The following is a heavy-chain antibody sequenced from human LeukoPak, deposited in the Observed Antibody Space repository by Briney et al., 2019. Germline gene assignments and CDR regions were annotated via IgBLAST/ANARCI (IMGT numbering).Heavy chain of an antibody. CDR1: GGSFSGYY. Sequence: KPSETLSLTCAVYGGSFSGYYWSWIRQPPGKGLEWIGKINHSGSTNYNPSLKSRVTISVDTSKNQFSLKLSSVTAADTAVYYCARGFSWFDPWGQGTLVTVSS. CDR3: ARGFSWFDP. CDR2: INHSGST. J-gene: IGHJ5*02. V-gene: IGHV4-34*01.